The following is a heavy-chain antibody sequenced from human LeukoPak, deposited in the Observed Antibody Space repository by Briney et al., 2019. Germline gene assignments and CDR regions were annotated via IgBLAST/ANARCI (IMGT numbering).Heavy chain of an antibody. V-gene: IGHV4-59*08. J-gene: IGHJ4*02. D-gene: IGHD1-7*01. CDR3: ARQRELGDPPDY. CDR1: GDSISSYY. CDR2: IYHSGST. Sequence: SETLSLTCTVSGDSISSYYWSWVRQPPGKGLEWIGYIYHSGSTNYNPSLKSRVTISVDTSKNQFSLKLSSVTAADTAVYYCARQRELGDPPDYWGQGTLVTVSS.